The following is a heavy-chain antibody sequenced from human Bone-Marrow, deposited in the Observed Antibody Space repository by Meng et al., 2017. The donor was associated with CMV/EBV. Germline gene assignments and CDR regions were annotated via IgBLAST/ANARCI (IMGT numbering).Heavy chain of an antibody. V-gene: IGHV4-34*01. CDR1: GGSFSGYY. CDR3: ARGTPRGDWDF. J-gene: IGHJ4*02. CDR2: INHSGIT. Sequence: SETLSLTCVVHGGSFSGYYWTWIRQSPGQGLEWIGEINHSGITNYNPSLKSRVTISIDTSKNQFSLRLRSVTAADTAVYYCARGTPRGDWDFWGQGNLVTVSS. D-gene: IGHD2-21*01.